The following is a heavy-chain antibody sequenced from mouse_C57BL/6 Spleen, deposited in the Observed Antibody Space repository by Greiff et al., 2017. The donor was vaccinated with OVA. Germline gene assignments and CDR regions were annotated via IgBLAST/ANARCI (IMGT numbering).Heavy chain of an antibody. CDR3: ARKGTTVVAGAMDY. Sequence: VQLQESGPGLVQPSQSLSITCTVSGFSLTSYGVHWVRQSPGKGLEWLGVIWSGGSTDYNAAFISRLSISKDNSKSQVFFKMNSLQADDTAIYYCARKGTTVVAGAMDYWGQGTSVTVSS. D-gene: IGHD1-1*01. J-gene: IGHJ4*01. V-gene: IGHV2-2*01. CDR1: GFSLTSYG. CDR2: IWSGGST.